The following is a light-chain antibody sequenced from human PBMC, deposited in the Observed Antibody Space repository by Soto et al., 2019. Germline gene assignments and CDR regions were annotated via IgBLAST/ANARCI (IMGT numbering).Light chain of an antibody. J-gene: IGKJ3*01. CDR3: QQRSNI. CDR2: DAS. Sequence: EIVLTQSPATPSLSPGDTATLSCRASETTSGYLAWYQQKPGQAPRLLIYDASNRATGIPARFSGSGSGTDFTLTISSLEPEDFAVYYCQQRSNIFGPGTKVDIK. V-gene: IGKV3-11*01. CDR1: ETTSGY.